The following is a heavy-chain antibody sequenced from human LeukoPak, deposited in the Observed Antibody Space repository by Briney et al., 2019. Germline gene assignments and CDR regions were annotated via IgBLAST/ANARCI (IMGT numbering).Heavy chain of an antibody. J-gene: IGHJ3*02. CDR3: ARDCSSTSCYGLNAFDI. D-gene: IGHD2-2*01. CDR1: GGSISSYY. V-gene: IGHV4-59*01. CDR2: IYYSGST. Sequence: SETLSLTCTVSGGSISSYYWRWIRQPPGKGLEWIGYIYYSGSTNYNPSLKSRVTISVDTSKNQFSLKLSSVTAADTAVYYCARDCSSTSCYGLNAFDIWGQGTMVTVSS.